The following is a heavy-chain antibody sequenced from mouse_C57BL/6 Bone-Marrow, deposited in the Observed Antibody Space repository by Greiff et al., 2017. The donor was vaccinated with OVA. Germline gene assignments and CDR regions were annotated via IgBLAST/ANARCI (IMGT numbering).Heavy chain of an antibody. CDR2: IYPGDGDT. V-gene: IGHV1-80*01. Sequence: QVQLKESGAELVKPGASVKISCKASGYAFSSYWMNWVKQRPGKGLEWIGQIYPGDGDTNYNEKFKSKATLTVDKSSSTAYMQLSSLTSEDSAVYYCARKTSPFYFDYWGQGTTLTVSS. J-gene: IGHJ2*01. CDR1: GYAFSSYW. CDR3: ARKTSPFYFDY.